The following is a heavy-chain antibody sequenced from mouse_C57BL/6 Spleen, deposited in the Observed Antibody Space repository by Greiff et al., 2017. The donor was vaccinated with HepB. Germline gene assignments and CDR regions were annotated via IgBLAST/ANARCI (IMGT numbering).Heavy chain of an antibody. V-gene: IGHV1-61*01. J-gene: IGHJ2*01. D-gene: IGHD1-1*01. Sequence: VKLQQPGAELVRPGSSVKLSCKASGYTFTSYWMDWVKQRPGQGLEWIGNIYPSDSETHYNQKFKDKATLTVDKSSSTAYMQLSSLTSEDSAVYYCAREYYGSSFDYWGQGTTLTVSS. CDR2: IYPSDSET. CDR3: AREYYGSSFDY. CDR1: GYTFTSYW.